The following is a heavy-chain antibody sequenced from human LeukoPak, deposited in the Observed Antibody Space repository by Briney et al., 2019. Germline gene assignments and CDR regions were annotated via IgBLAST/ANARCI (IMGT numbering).Heavy chain of an antibody. D-gene: IGHD6-19*01. CDR1: GGSISSYY. CDR3: ARDNPPQYNSGWFAY. Sequence: SETLSLTCTISGGSISSYYWSWIRQPPGKGLEWIGYIYYSGSTDYNPSLKSRVTMSVDTSENQFSLKLSSVTAADTAVYYCARDNPPQYNSGWFAYWGQGTLVTVSS. J-gene: IGHJ4*02. CDR2: IYYSGST. V-gene: IGHV4-59*12.